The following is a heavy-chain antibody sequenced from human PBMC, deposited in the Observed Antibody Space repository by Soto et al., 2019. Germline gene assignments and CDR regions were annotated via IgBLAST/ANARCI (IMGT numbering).Heavy chain of an antibody. Sequence: PSETLSLTCTVSGGSISSYYWSWIRQPAGKGLEWIGRIYTSGSTNYNPSLKSRVTMSVDTSKNQFSLKLSSVTAADTAVYYCAREGIAVAGTYYYGVDVWGQGTTVTVSS. V-gene: IGHV4-4*07. CDR2: IYTSGST. J-gene: IGHJ6*02. D-gene: IGHD6-19*01. CDR3: AREGIAVAGTYYYGVDV. CDR1: GGSISSYY.